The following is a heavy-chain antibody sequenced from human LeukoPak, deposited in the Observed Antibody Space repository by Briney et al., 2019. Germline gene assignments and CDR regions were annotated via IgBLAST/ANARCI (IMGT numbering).Heavy chain of an antibody. CDR2: IRYDGSNK. D-gene: IGHD6-25*01. CDR3: ATRNLPGIAAAGTFEGAFDI. CDR1: GFTFSSYG. J-gene: IGHJ3*02. V-gene: IGHV3-30*02. Sequence: GGSLRLSCAASGFTFSSYGMHWVRQAPGKGLEWVAFIRYDGSNKYYADSVKGRFTISRDNSKNTLYLQMNSLRAEDTAVYYCATRNLPGIAAAGTFEGAFDIWGQGTMVTVSS.